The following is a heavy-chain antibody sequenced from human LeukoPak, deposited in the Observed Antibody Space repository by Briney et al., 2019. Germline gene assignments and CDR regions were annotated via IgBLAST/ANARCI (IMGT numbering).Heavy chain of an antibody. D-gene: IGHD6-13*01. Sequence: GSLRLSCAASGFTFSSYGMHWVRQAPGKGLEWVAVIWYDGSNKYYADSVKGRFTISRDNSKNTLYPQMNSLRAEDTAVYYCARDPLSIAAAASFDYYGMDVWGQGTTVTVSS. J-gene: IGHJ6*02. CDR3: ARDPLSIAAAASFDYYGMDV. CDR2: IWYDGSNK. V-gene: IGHV3-33*01. CDR1: GFTFSSYG.